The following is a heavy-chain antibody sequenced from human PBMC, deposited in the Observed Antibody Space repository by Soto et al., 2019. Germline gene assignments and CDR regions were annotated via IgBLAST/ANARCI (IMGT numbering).Heavy chain of an antibody. CDR3: ARKGYYYYYMDV. V-gene: IGHV4-39*01. J-gene: IGHJ6*03. CDR1: GGSISSSSYY. CDR2: IYYSGST. Sequence: SETLSLTCTVSGGSISSSSYYWGWIRQPPGKGLEWIGSIYYSGSTYYNPSLKSRVTISVDTSKNQFSLKLSSVTAADTAVYYCARKGYYYYYMDVWGKGTTVTVSS.